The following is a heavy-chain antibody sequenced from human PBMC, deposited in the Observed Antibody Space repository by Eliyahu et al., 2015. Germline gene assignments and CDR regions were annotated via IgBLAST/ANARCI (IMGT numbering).Heavy chain of an antibody. CDR3: AKDKGSLRYSDY. D-gene: IGHD2-15*01. J-gene: IGHJ4*02. Sequence: QVQLVESGGGVVXPGRSXRLSXXXSXFXFSSYGXHWVRQAPGKGXEWVAVISYDGSNKYYADSVKGRFTISRDNSKNTLYLQMNSLRAEDTAVYYCAKDKGSLRYSDYWGQGTLVTVSS. V-gene: IGHV3-30*18. CDR2: ISYDGSNK. CDR1: XFXFSSYG.